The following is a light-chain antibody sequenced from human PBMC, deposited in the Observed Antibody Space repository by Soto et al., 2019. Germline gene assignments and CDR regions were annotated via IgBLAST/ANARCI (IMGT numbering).Light chain of an antibody. V-gene: IGKV1-6*01. Sequence: AIQMTQSPSSLSASVGDRVTITCRASQGIRNDLGWYQQKPGKAPKLLIYAASSLQSGVPSRFSGSGSGTDFTLTISSLQPEYFATYYCQQYMSYSFGQGTKVDIK. CDR3: QQYMSYS. CDR1: QGIRND. J-gene: IGKJ1*01. CDR2: AAS.